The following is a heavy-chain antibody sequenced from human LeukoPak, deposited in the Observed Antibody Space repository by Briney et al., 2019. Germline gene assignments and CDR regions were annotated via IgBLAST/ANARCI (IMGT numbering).Heavy chain of an antibody. Sequence: GGSLRLSCAASGFTFSSYGMHWVRQAPGKGLEWVAVIWYDGSNKYYADSVKGRFTISRDNSKNTLYLQMNSLRAEDTAVYYCARSHGSGSYCEDYWGQGTLVTVSS. D-gene: IGHD3-10*01. V-gene: IGHV3-33*01. CDR2: IWYDGSNK. CDR1: GFTFSSYG. CDR3: ARSHGSGSYCEDY. J-gene: IGHJ4*02.